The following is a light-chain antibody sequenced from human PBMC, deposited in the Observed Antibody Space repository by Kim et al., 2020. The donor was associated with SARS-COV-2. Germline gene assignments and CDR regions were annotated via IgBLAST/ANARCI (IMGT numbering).Light chain of an antibody. CDR1: SLRSYY. CDR2: GKN. Sequence: LGQTARITCQGDSLRSYYASWYQQKPGQAPVLVIYGKNNRPSGIPDRFSGSSSGNTASLTITGAQAEDEADYYCNSRDSSGNHRVVFGGGTKLTVL. J-gene: IGLJ2*01. V-gene: IGLV3-19*01. CDR3: NSRDSSGNHRVV.